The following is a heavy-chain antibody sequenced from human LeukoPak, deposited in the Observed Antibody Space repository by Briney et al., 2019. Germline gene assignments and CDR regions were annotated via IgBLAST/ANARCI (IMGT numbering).Heavy chain of an antibody. D-gene: IGHD3-3*01. CDR1: KFTFSHYG. V-gene: IGHV3-30*18. J-gene: IGHJ4*02. Sequence: GGSLRLSCTASKFTFSHYGMQWVRQAPGKGLEWVAVISSDGSIKVYADSVKGRFTLSRDNSINTVDLQMNGLRAEDTAVYYCVKEYHSRGFGAYFDYWGQGTLVTVSS. CDR3: VKEYHSRGFGAYFDY. CDR2: ISSDGSIK.